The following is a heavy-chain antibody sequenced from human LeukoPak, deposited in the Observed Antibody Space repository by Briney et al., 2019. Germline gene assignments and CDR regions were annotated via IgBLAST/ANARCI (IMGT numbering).Heavy chain of an antibody. V-gene: IGHV3-74*01. D-gene: IGHD3-10*01. CDR1: GLTFSNYW. CDR3: ARGSHAFDV. CDR2: INSDGSST. Sequence: PGGSLRLSCAASGLTFSNYWMHWVRQAPGKGLVWVSRINSDGSSTNYADSVKGRFTISRDNANNTLSLQMNSLRAEDTAVYYCARGSHAFDVWGQGTMVTVSS. J-gene: IGHJ3*01.